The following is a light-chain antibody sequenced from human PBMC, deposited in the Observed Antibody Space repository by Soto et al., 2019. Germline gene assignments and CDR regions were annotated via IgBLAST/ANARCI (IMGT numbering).Light chain of an antibody. V-gene: IGKV1-39*01. CDR1: QNINTY. CDR2: DAA. Sequence: DIQMTQSPYSLSAAVGDRVTIACRASQNINTYLNWYQQKPGKAPKLLMFDAASLQSGVPSRFSGSGSRTDFTLTITSLQPDDFATYYCQQYNSYPGTFGQGTKVDIK. J-gene: IGKJ1*01. CDR3: QQYNSYPGT.